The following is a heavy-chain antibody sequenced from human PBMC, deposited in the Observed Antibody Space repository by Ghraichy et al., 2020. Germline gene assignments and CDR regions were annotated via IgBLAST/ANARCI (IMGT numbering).Heavy chain of an antibody. J-gene: IGHJ6*02. CDR1: GFTFRDFV. D-gene: IGHD3-10*01. CDR2: ISTDGGNT. V-gene: IGHV3-64D*06. Sequence: GEYLNISCSASGFTFRDFVMHWVRQAPGKGLEYVSAISTDGGNTYSADSVKGRFTISRDNSKNTLFLQMSSLRVEDTGVYFCVKEAVSGSGNNYYFYYGMDVWGQGTTVTVSS. CDR3: VKEAVSGSGNNYYFYYGMDV.